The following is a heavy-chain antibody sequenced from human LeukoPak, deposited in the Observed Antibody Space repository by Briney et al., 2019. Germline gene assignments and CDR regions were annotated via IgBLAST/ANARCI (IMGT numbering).Heavy chain of an antibody. V-gene: IGHV3-33*08. CDR2: VWYEERTK. CDR1: GFSFSDYG. J-gene: IGHJ6*02. CDR3: ARGGGLDV. D-gene: IGHD3-16*01. Sequence: GGSLRLSCTTSGFSFSDYGMHWVRQAPGKGLEWLASVWYEERTKYYVDSVKGRFTISRDNAKNSLYLQMSNLRAEDTAVYFCARGGGLDVWGQGATVTVSS.